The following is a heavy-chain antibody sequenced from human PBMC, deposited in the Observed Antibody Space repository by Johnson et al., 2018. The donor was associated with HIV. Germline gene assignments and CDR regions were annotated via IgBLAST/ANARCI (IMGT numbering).Heavy chain of an antibody. CDR2: ISWNSDTI. CDR1: GFTFDDYA. Sequence: QLVESGGGLIQPGKSLRLSCAASGFTFDDYAMHWVRQAPGKGLEWVSGISWNSDTIRYADSVKGRFTISRDNAKNTLYLQMDSLRAEDTAVYYCEKDRGLWFGDDAFDIWGQGTMVTVSS. CDR3: EKDRGLWFGDDAFDI. J-gene: IGHJ3*02. D-gene: IGHD3-10*01. V-gene: IGHV3-9*01.